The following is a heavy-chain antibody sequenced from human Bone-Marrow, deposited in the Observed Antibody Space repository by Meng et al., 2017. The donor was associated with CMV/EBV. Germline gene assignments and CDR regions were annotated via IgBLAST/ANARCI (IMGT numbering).Heavy chain of an antibody. D-gene: IGHD2-2*01. CDR3: ESRYCSSTSCSRDAYDI. CDR1: GYTFTGYY. CDR2: INPNSGGT. J-gene: IGHJ3*02. Sequence: ASVKVSCKASGYTFTGYYMHWVRQAPGQGLEWMGWINPNSGGTNYAQKFQGRVTMTRDTSISTAYMELSRLRSDDTAVYYCESRYCSSTSCSRDAYDIWGQGTMVTVSS. V-gene: IGHV1-2*02.